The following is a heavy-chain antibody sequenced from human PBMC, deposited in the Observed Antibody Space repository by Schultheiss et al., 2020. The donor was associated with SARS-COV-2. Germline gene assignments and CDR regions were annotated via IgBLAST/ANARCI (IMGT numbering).Heavy chain of an antibody. CDR2: IYHSGST. D-gene: IGHD2-21*01. CDR1: GGSISSYY. V-gene: IGHV4-4*09. CDR3: ARGKSIGRDRKNGMDV. J-gene: IGHJ6*02. Sequence: SETLSLTCTVSGGSISSYYWTWIRQPPGKGLEWIGYIYHSGSTYYNPSLKSRVTISVDTSKNQFSLKLSSVTAADTAVYYCARGKSIGRDRKNGMDVWGQGTTVTVSS.